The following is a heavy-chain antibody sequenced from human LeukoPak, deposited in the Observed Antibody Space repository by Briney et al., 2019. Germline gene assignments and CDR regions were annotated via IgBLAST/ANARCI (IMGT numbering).Heavy chain of an antibody. Sequence: GGSLRLSCAASGFTFSTYDMHWVRQVTGKGLEWVSAIGTVDDTYYLGSVKGRFAISRENAKNVLYLQMSSLRVEDTAVYYCAREIRETVFTRHHYYGIDVWGQGTTVTVSS. CDR1: GFTFSTYD. CDR2: IGTVDDT. CDR3: AREIRETVFTRHHYYGIDV. V-gene: IGHV3-13*01. D-gene: IGHD1-1*01. J-gene: IGHJ6*02.